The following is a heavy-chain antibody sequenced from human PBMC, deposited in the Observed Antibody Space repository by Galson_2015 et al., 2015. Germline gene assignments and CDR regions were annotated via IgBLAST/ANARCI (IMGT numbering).Heavy chain of an antibody. D-gene: IGHD3-10*01. V-gene: IGHV4-59*01. CDR2: IYYSGST. J-gene: IGHJ6*02. CDR3: ARELGTMVRGVINGRYYYYYYGMDV. Sequence: LSLTCTVSGGSISSYYWSWIRQPPGKGLEWIGYIYYSGSTNYNPSLKSRVTISVDTSKNQFSLKLSSVTAADTAVYYCARELGTMVRGVINGRYYYYYYGMDVWGQGTTVTVSS. CDR1: GGSISSYY.